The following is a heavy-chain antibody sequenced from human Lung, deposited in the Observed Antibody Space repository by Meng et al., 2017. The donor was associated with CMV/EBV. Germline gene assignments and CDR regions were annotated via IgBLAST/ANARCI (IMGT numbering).Heavy chain of an antibody. Sequence: AGSLRLXCAASGFTFSGSAMHWVRQASGKGLEWVGRIRSKANSYATAYAASVKGRFTISRDDSKNTAYLKMNSLKTEDTAVYYCTAHSYDVGGGMDVWGQGTTVTVSS. V-gene: IGHV3-73*01. CDR3: TAHSYDVGGGMDV. CDR1: GFTFSGSA. CDR2: IRSKANSYAT. J-gene: IGHJ6*02. D-gene: IGHD3-10*02.